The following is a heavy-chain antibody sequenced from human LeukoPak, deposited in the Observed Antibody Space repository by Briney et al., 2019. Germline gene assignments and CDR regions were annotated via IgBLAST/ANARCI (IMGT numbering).Heavy chain of an antibody. CDR1: GYTFTSYG. CDR2: ISAYNGNT. CDR3: ATSPGGEYDFRSGYPYY. Sequence: ASVKISCKASGYTFTSYGISWVRQAPGQGLECMGWISAYNGNTHSAQKLQGRVTMTTGTVTMTTDTSTSTAYMDLRSLRSDDTAVYYCATSPGGEYDFRSGYPYYWGQGTLVTVSS. D-gene: IGHD3-3*01. J-gene: IGHJ4*02. V-gene: IGHV1-18*01.